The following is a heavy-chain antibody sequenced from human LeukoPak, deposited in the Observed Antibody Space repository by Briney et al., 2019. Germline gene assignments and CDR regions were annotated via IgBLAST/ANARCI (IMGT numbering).Heavy chain of an antibody. CDR3: ARGYSFDY. V-gene: IGHV4-34*01. Sequence: SETLSLTCAVYGGSFSGYYWSWIRQPPGKGLEWIGEINHSGSTNYNPPLKSRVTISVDTSKNQFSLKLSSVTAADTAVCYCARGYSFDYWGQGPLVTVSS. D-gene: IGHD4-11*01. J-gene: IGHJ4*02. CDR1: GGSFSGYY. CDR2: INHSGST.